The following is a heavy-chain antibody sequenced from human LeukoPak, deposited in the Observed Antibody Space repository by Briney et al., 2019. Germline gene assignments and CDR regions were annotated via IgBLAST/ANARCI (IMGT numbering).Heavy chain of an antibody. D-gene: IGHD1-20*01. CDR1: GFTFSDYY. V-gene: IGHV3-11*01. CDR3: TRRGAGITGTELYMDV. Sequence: GGSLRLSCAASGFTFSDYYMSWIRQAPGKGLEWVSYISSSGSTIYYADSVKGRFTISRDNAKNSLYLQMNSLRAEDTAVYYCTRRGAGITGTELYMDVWGKGTTVTVSS. CDR2: ISSSGSTI. J-gene: IGHJ6*03.